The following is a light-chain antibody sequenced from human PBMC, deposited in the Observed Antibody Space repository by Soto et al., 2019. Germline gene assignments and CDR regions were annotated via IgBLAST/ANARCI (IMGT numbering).Light chain of an antibody. CDR1: QSIGSK. V-gene: IGKV3-20*01. CDR2: DAS. CDR3: QQYASSPLT. J-gene: IGKJ1*01. Sequence: EILMTQSPATLSVSPGEKSTLSCRASQSIGSKLAWYQQKPGQAPRLVIYDASSRATGIPDRFSASGSGTDFTLTISRLEPEDFAVYYCQQYASSPLTFGQGTKVDIK.